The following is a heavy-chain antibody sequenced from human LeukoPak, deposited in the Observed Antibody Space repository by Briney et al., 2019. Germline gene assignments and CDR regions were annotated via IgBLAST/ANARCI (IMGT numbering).Heavy chain of an antibody. D-gene: IGHD5-18*01. CDR3: ARGWIQLSDAFDI. J-gene: IGHJ3*02. CDR1: GFTFSSYA. V-gene: IGHV3-21*01. CDR2: ISSSSSYI. Sequence: GGSLRLSCAASGFTFSSYAMSWVRQAPGKGLEWVSSISSSSSYIYYADSVKGRFTISRDNAKNSLYLQMNSLRAEDTAVYYCARGWIQLSDAFDIWGQGTMVTVSS.